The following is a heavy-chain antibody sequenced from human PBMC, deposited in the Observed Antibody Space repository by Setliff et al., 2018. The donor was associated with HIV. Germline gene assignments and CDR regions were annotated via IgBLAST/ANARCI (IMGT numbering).Heavy chain of an antibody. Sequence: GGSLRLSCAASGFTFSSYAMSWVRQAPGKGLEWVSVISFDGSRTSYADSLKGRFTISRDNSKNTLYLQMNSLRAEDTAVYYCAKVTSFWFEDYWGQGTLVTVSS. V-gene: IGHV3-23*03. CDR3: AKVTSFWFEDY. D-gene: IGHD3-10*01. J-gene: IGHJ4*02. CDR2: ISFDGSRT. CDR1: GFTFSSYA.